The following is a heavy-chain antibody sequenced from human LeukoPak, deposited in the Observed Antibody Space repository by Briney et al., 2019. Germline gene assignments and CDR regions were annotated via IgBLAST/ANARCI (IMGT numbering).Heavy chain of an antibody. V-gene: IGHV3-23*01. Sequence: GGSLRLSCAASGFTFSGYAMSWVRQAPGKGLEWVSAISGSGGSTYYADSLKGRFTISRDNSKNTLYLQMNSLRAEDTAVYYCASLRGSYPFDAFDIWGQGTIVTVSS. CDR2: ISGSGGST. D-gene: IGHD1-26*01. CDR1: GFTFSGYA. J-gene: IGHJ3*02. CDR3: ASLRGSYPFDAFDI.